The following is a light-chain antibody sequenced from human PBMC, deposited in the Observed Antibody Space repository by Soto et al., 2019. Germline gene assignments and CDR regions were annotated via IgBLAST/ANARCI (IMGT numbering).Light chain of an antibody. CDR1: QSVSSSY. CDR3: PQYGSSPKWT. Sequence: DIVLTQYPGTLSLSPGERATLSCRASQSVSSSYLAWYQQKPGQAPRLLIYGASSRSTGIPDRFSGSGSGTDFPLTISSLEPEDFAVYFCPQYGSSPKWTVGQGTKVEIK. V-gene: IGKV3-20*01. J-gene: IGKJ1*01. CDR2: GAS.